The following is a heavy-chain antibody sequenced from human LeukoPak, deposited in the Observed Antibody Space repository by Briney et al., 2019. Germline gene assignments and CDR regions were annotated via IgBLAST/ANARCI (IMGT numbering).Heavy chain of an antibody. CDR1: GGSISSSSYY. V-gene: IGHV4-39*01. D-gene: IGHD2-15*01. J-gene: IGHJ5*02. Sequence: SETLSLTCTASGGSISSSSYYWGWIRQPPGKGLEWIGSIYYSGSTYYNPSLKSRVTISVDTSKNQFSLKLSSVTAADTAVYYCATHVVVAANNNWFDPWGPGTLVTVSS. CDR2: IYYSGST. CDR3: ATHVVVAANNNWFDP.